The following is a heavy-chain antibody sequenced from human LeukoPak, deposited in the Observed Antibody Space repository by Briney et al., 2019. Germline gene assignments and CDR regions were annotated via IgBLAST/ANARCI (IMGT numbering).Heavy chain of an antibody. CDR3: ARLKATVSIHAYFDS. CDR2: IYYSGST. Sequence: SETLSLTCTVSGGSISTYYWSWIRQPPGKGLEWIGNIYYSGSTNYNPSLKSRVSISSDTSKNQFSLELSSVTAADTAVYYCARLKATVSIHAYFDSWGQGTLVTVSS. CDR1: GGSISTYY. V-gene: IGHV4-59*01. D-gene: IGHD4-17*01. J-gene: IGHJ4*02.